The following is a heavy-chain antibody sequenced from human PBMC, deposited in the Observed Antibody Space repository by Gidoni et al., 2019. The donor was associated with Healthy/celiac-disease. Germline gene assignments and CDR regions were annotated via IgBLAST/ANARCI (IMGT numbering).Heavy chain of an antibody. V-gene: IGHV3-7*01. CDR1: GFPFSSYW. CDR3: ARAPRYSSSSYFDY. J-gene: IGHJ4*02. D-gene: IGHD6-6*01. Sequence: EVQLVESGGGLVQPGGSLSPSCAASGFPFSSYWMSWVRQAPGKGLEWVANIKQDGSEKYYVDSVKGRFTISRDNAKNSLYLQMNSLRAEDTAVYYCARAPRYSSSSYFDYWGQGTLVTVSS. CDR2: IKQDGSEK.